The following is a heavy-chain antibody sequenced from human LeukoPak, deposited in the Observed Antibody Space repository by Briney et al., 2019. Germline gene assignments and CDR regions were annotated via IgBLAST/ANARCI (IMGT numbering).Heavy chain of an antibody. Sequence: ASVKVSCKASGYTFTSYDINWVRQATGQGLEWMGWMNPNSGNTGYAQKFQGRVTMTRNTSISTAYMELSSLRSEDTAVYYCARGPGWLRKKGEKWFDPWGQGTLVTVSS. CDR3: ARGPGWLRKKGEKWFDP. CDR1: GYTFTSYD. D-gene: IGHD5-12*01. V-gene: IGHV1-8*01. J-gene: IGHJ5*02. CDR2: MNPNSGNT.